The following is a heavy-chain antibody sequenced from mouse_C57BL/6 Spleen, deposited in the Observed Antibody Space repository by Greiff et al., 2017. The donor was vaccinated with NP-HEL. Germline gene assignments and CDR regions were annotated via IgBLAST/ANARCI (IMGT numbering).Heavy chain of an antibody. Sequence: QVQLQQPGAELVRPGSSVKLSCKASGYTFTSYWMHWVKQRPIQGLEWIGNIDPSDSETHYNQKFKDKATLTVDKSSSTAYMQLSSLTSEDSAVYYCARPYYGSSAWFAYWGQGTLVTVSA. V-gene: IGHV1-52*01. D-gene: IGHD1-1*01. J-gene: IGHJ3*01. CDR3: ARPYYGSSAWFAY. CDR1: GYTFTSYW. CDR2: IDPSDSET.